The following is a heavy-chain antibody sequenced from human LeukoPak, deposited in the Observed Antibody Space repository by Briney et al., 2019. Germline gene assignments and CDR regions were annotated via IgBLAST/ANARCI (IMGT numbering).Heavy chain of an antibody. D-gene: IGHD3-10*01. CDR3: ARRAMYYYGSGSYRGLDGYYYMDV. Sequence: TSETLSLTCTVSGYSISSGYYWGWIWQPPGKGLEWIGSIYHSGSTYYNPSLKSRVTISVDTSKNQFSLKLSSVTAADTAVYYCARRAMYYYGSGSYRGLDGYYYMDVWGKGTTVTVSS. J-gene: IGHJ6*03. CDR1: GYSISSGYY. CDR2: IYHSGST. V-gene: IGHV4-38-2*02.